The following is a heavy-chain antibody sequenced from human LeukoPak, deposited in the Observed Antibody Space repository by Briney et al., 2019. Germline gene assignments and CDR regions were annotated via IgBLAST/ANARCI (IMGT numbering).Heavy chain of an antibody. Sequence: PGGSLRLSCAASGFTFSSYEIKSVRQAPGRGLEWDSYIRSSGSTIYYADSVKGRFTISRDNAKNSLYLQMNSLRAEDTAVYYCARAIVGASGGGYRGQGNLVTVSS. CDR2: IRSSGSTI. D-gene: IGHD1-26*01. J-gene: IGHJ4*02. V-gene: IGHV3-48*03. CDR1: GFTFSSYE. CDR3: ARAIVGASGGGY.